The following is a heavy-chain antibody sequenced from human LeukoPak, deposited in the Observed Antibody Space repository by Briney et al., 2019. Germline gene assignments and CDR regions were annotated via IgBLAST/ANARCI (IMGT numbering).Heavy chain of an antibody. J-gene: IGHJ4*02. V-gene: IGHV4-31*03. CDR3: ARDLRDGYNVAYFDY. Sequence: SQTLSLTCTVSGVSISSGGYYWSWLRQHPGKGLEWIGYIYYSGSTYYNPSLKSRVTISVGTSKNQFSLKLTSVTAADTAVYYCARDLRDGYNVAYFDYWGQRTLVTVSS. CDR2: IYYSGST. D-gene: IGHD5-24*01. CDR1: GVSISSGGYY.